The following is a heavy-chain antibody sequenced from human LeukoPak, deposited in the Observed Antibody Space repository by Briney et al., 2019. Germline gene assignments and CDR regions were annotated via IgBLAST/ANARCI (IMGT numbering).Heavy chain of an antibody. CDR2: IYYSGST. V-gene: IGHV4-59*01. CDR1: GGSISSFY. J-gene: IGHJ4*02. Sequence: PSETLSLTRTVSGGSISSFYWSWIRQPPGKGLEWIGYIYYSGSTNYNPSLKSRVTISVDTSRNHFSLRLSSVTAADTAVYYYARGGWSLDYWGQGTLVTVSS. D-gene: IGHD6-19*01. CDR3: ARGGWSLDY.